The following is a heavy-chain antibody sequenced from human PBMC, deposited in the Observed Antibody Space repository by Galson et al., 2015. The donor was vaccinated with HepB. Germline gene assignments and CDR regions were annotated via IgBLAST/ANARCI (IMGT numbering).Heavy chain of an antibody. Sequence: SLRLSCAASGFTFSSYDMHWVRQATGKGLEWVSAIGTAGDTYYPGSVKGRFTISRENAKNSLYLQMNSLRAGDTAVYYCARGLEVEQLVRGSGMDVWGQGTTVTVSS. CDR2: IGTAGDT. J-gene: IGHJ6*02. CDR3: ARGLEVEQLVRGSGMDV. V-gene: IGHV3-13*01. D-gene: IGHD6-13*01. CDR1: GFTFSSYD.